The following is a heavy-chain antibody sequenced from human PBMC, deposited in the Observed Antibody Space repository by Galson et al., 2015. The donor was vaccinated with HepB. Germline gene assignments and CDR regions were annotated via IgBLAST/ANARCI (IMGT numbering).Heavy chain of an antibody. V-gene: IGHV4-34*01. CDR2: INHNGST. CDR1: GGSLSNHY. J-gene: IGHJ5*02. Sequence: TLSLTCAVYGGSLSNHYWSWIRQSPGKGLEWIGEINHNGSTNYNPSLKSRVSISIDTSKNRFSLKLSSVTAADTAVYYCARAVYYDFWNGFGPWGQGTLVTVSS. CDR3: ARAVYYDFWNGFGP. D-gene: IGHD3-3*01.